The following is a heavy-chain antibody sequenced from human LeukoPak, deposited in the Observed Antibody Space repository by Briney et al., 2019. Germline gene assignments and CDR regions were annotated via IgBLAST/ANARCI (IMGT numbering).Heavy chain of an antibody. CDR1: GFTFSSYS. J-gene: IGHJ5*02. CDR3: AGHGSRLFGYSSSTSCPPNWFDP. CDR2: ISSSSSYI. D-gene: IGHD2-2*03. V-gene: IGHV3-21*01. Sequence: PGGSLRLSCAASGFTFSSYSMNWVRQAPGKGLEWVSPISSSSSYIYYADSVKGRFTISRDNAKNSLYLQMNSLRAEDTAVYYCAGHGSRLFGYSSSTSCPPNWFDPWGQGTLVTVSS.